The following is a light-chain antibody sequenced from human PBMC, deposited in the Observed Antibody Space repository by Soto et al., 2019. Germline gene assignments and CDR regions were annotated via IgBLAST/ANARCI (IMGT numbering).Light chain of an antibody. CDR1: QSVSSSY. Sequence: EIVLTQSPGTLSLSPGERATLSCRASQSVSSSYLAWYQHKPGQAPRLLVFGTSSRATGIPDRFSGSGSGTDFTLTISRLEPEDFAVYYCQEYGSSRTFGLGTKVEIK. CDR2: GTS. V-gene: IGKV3-20*01. CDR3: QEYGSSRT. J-gene: IGKJ1*01.